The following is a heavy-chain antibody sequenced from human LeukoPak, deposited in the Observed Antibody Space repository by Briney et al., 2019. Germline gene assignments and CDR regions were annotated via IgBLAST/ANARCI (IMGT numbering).Heavy chain of an antibody. Sequence: GGSLRLSCAASGFTFTNYWMSWVRQAPGKGLELVANIKQDRSEKYYVDSVKGRFTISRDNAKNSLYLQMNSLRAEDTAVYYCARDSLHPRRLSDAFDIWGQGTMVTVSS. J-gene: IGHJ3*02. CDR3: ARDSLHPRRLSDAFDI. CDR2: IKQDRSEK. D-gene: IGHD3-16*02. V-gene: IGHV3-7*01. CDR1: GFTFTNYW.